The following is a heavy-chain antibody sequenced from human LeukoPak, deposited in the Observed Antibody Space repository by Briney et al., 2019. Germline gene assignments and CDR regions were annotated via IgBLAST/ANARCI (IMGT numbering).Heavy chain of an antibody. V-gene: IGHV1-8*03. Sequence: ASVKVSCKASAYTFTSYDLNWVRQATGQGLEWMGWMNPNSGNTGYAQKFQGRVTITRNTSISTAYMELSSLRSEDTAVYDCARGTHDSSGYCHDYWGQGTLVTVSS. CDR1: AYTFTSYD. D-gene: IGHD3-22*01. CDR3: ARGTHDSSGYCHDY. J-gene: IGHJ4*02. CDR2: MNPNSGNT.